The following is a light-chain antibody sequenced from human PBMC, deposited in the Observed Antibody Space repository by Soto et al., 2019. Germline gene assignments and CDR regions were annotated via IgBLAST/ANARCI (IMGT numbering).Light chain of an antibody. J-gene: IGKJ2*01. V-gene: IGKV3-15*01. Sequence: EIVLTQSPGTLSLSPGERATLSCRASQSVSSSYLAWYQQKPGQAPRLLIYDTSTRAPGLPVRFSGSGSGTEFTLSISSLQSEDFATYYCQKYYDWPRTFGQGTKVDIK. CDR2: DTS. CDR3: QKYYDWPRT. CDR1: QSVSSSY.